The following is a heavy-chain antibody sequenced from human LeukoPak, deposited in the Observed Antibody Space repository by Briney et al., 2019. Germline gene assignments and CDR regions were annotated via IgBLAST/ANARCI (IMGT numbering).Heavy chain of an antibody. D-gene: IGHD6-13*01. CDR2: ICSNGGST. CDR3: ARDGGIAAAGTPTNWFDP. V-gene: IGHV3-64*01. J-gene: IGHJ5*02. Sequence: GGSLRLSCAASGFTFSSYAMHWVRQAPGKGLEYVSAICSNGGSTYYANSVKGRFTISRDNSKNTLYLQMGSLRAEDMAVYYCARDGGIAAAGTPTNWFDPWGQGTLVTVSS. CDR1: GFTFSSYA.